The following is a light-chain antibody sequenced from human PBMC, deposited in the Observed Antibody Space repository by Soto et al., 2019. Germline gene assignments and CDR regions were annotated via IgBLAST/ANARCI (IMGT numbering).Light chain of an antibody. J-gene: IGKJ1*01. CDR3: QQYNTWWT. CDR2: GAS. CDR1: QSVSIN. Sequence: EIVMTQSPATLSVSPGERATLSCRASQSVSINLAWYQQKPGQAPRLLIYGASTRATGIPARFSGSGSGTEFTLTISSLQSEDFAVYYCQQYNTWWTFGQGTKVDI. V-gene: IGKV3-15*01.